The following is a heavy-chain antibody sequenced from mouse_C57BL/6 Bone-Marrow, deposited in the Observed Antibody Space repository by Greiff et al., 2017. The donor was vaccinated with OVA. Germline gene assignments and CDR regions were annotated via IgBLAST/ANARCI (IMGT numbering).Heavy chain of an antibody. V-gene: IGHV6-3*01. CDR2: IRLKSDNYAT. CDR3: SKEALGY. Sequence: VQLKESGGGLVQPGGSMKLSCVASGFTFSNYWMNWVRQSPEQGLEWVAQIRLKSDNYATNYAESVKGRFTISRDDSKSRVYLPMNNLRAEDTGIYYCSKEALGYWGQGTSVTVSS. J-gene: IGHJ4*01. CDR1: GFTFSNYW.